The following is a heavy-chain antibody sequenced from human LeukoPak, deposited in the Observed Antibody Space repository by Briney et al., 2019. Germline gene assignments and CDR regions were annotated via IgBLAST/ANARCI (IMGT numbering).Heavy chain of an antibody. D-gene: IGHD5-18*01. J-gene: IGHJ4*02. CDR3: ARGRGYRYGYEAFGY. CDR1: GGSFSGYY. V-gene: IGHV4-34*01. CDR2: INHSGST. Sequence: SETLSLTCAVYGGSFSGYYWSWIRQPPGKGLEWIGEINHSGSTNYNPSLKSRVTISVDTSKNQFSLKLSSVTAADTAVYYCARGRGYRYGYEAFGYWGQGTLVTVSS.